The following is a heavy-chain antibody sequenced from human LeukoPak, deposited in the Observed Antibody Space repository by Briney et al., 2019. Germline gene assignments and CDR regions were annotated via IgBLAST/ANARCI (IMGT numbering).Heavy chain of an antibody. CDR3: ARGQTYYYDSSGYYYYYYYGMDV. J-gene: IGHJ6*02. CDR2: IYTSGST. V-gene: IGHV4-61*02. CDR1: DGSISSGSYY. D-gene: IGHD3-22*01. Sequence: PSETLSLTCTVSDGSISSGSYYWSWIRQPAGKGLEWIGRIYTSGSTNYNPSLKSRVTISVDTSKSQFSLKLSSVTAADTAVYYCARGQTYYYDSSGYYYYYYYGMDVWGQGTTVTVSS.